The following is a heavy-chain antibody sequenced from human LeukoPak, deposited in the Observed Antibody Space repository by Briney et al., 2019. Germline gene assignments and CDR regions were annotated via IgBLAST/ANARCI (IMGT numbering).Heavy chain of an antibody. CDR3: ASVYSSGWQYYFDY. CDR2: INPNSGGT. D-gene: IGHD6-19*01. CDR1: GYTFTGYY. V-gene: IGHV1-2*02. Sequence: ASVKVSCKASGYTFTGYYMHWVRQAPGQGLERMGWINPNSGGTNYAQKFQGRVTMTRDTSISTAYMELSRLRSDDTAVYYCASVYSSGWQYYFDYWGQGTLVTVSS. J-gene: IGHJ4*02.